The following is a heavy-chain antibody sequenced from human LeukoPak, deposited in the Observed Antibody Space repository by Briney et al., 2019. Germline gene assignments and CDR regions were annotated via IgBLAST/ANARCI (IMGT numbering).Heavy chain of an antibody. CDR1: GLTVSSNS. J-gene: IGHJ4*02. V-gene: IGHV3-53*01. CDR2: IYSGGST. Sequence: PGGSLRLSCAASGLTVSSNSMSWVRQAPGKGLEWVSFIYSGGSTYYADSVKGRFTISRDNAKNSLYLQMNSLRAEDTAVYYCARISTGGNSFDYWGQGTLVTVSS. CDR3: ARISTGGNSFDY. D-gene: IGHD4-23*01.